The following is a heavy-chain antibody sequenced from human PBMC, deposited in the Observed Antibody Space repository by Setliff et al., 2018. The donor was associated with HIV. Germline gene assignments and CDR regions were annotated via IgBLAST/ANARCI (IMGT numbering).Heavy chain of an antibody. CDR3: ARGFYSWNL. D-gene: IGHD1-20*01. CDR2: MHPGSGNT. Sequence: ASVKVSCKTSGYTFTNYGLNWVRHVTGQGFEWMGWMHPGSGNTGFAAKFQGRVTMTRDTSTQTAYMELTSLTFHDTAVYYCARGFYSWNLWGQGTLVTVSS. V-gene: IGHV1-8*02. J-gene: IGHJ5*02. CDR1: GYTFTNYG.